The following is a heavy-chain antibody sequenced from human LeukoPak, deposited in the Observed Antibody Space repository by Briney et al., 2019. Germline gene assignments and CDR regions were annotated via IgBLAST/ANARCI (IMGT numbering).Heavy chain of an antibody. D-gene: IGHD4-17*01. V-gene: IGHV1-69*04. CDR2: IIPILGRA. CDR1: GGTFSSYA. Sequence: ASVKVSCKASGGTFSSYAMSWVRQAPGQGLEWMGRIIPILGRANYAQKFQGSVTITADNSASTAYMELSSLRSEDTDVYYCARDTNGDYEDWGQGTLVTVSS. J-gene: IGHJ4*02. CDR3: ARDTNGDYED.